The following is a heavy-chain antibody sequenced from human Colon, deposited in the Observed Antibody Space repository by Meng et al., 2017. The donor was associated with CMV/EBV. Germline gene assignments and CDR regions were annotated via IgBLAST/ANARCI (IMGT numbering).Heavy chain of an antibody. D-gene: IGHD6-13*01. CDR3: AREVRHTSSWSYFFDF. CDR1: GGSVSSGYTY. Sequence: SETLSLTCTVSGGSVSSGYTYWSWIRQPPGQGLEWIGYVYYSGSTNYNPSLKSRVTISVDTSKNEFSLRLNSVTAADTAVYFCAREVRHTSSWSYFFDFWGQGMLVTVS. CDR2: VYYSGST. V-gene: IGHV4-61*01. J-gene: IGHJ4*02.